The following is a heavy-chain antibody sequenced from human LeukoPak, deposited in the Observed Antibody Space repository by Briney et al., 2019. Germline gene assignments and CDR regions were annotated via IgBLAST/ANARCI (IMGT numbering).Heavy chain of an antibody. V-gene: IGHV3-21*01. D-gene: IGHD3-10*01. CDR2: ISRSSSYI. CDR1: GFTFSSYE. J-gene: IGHJ4*02. Sequence: KSGGSLRLSCAASGFTFSSYEMNWVRQTPGKGLEWVSSISRSSSYIYYADSVKGRFTISRDNANNSLYLHMDNLRAEDTAVYYCARDAKYYYGSRTYFFFEYWGQGTLLTVSS. CDR3: ARDAKYYYGSRTYFFFEY.